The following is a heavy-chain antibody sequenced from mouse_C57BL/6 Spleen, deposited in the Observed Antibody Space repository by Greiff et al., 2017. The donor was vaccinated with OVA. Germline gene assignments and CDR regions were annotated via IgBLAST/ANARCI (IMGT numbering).Heavy chain of an antibody. Sequence: VKLQESGAELVKPGASVKMSCKASGYTFTTYPIEWMKQNHGKSLEWIGNFHPYNDDTKYNEKFKGKATLTVEKSSSTVYLELSRLTSDDSAVYSCARRTYYYGSSDAMDYWGQGTSVTVSS. V-gene: IGHV1-47*01. D-gene: IGHD1-1*01. CDR2: FHPYNDDT. J-gene: IGHJ4*01. CDR1: GYTFTTYP. CDR3: ARRTYYYGSSDAMDY.